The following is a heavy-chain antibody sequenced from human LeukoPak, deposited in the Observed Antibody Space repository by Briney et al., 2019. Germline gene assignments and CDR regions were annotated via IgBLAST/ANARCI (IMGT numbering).Heavy chain of an antibody. Sequence: SETLSLTCTVSGGSISSYYWSWIRQPPGKGLEWIGYIYYSGSTYYNPSLKSRVTISVDTSKNQFSLKLSSVTAADTAVYYCASPFNFWSGTPDYWGQGTLVTVSS. J-gene: IGHJ4*02. CDR2: IYYSGST. CDR1: GGSISSYY. V-gene: IGHV4-59*04. CDR3: ASPFNFWSGTPDY. D-gene: IGHD3-3*01.